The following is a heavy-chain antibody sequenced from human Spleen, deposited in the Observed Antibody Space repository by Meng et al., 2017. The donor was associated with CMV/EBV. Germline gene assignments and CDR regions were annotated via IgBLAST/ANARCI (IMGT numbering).Heavy chain of an antibody. CDR2: ISSSSSFI. Sequence: GSLKISCAASGFTFSVYSMIWVRQAPGKGLEWVSSISSSSSFISYVDSVKGRFTISRDNAENSLYLHMNGLRAEDTAVYFCARESSGSFVLDVWGQGTTVTVSS. CDR3: ARESSGSFVLDV. V-gene: IGHV3-21*01. CDR1: GFTFSVYS. J-gene: IGHJ6*02. D-gene: IGHD3-22*01.